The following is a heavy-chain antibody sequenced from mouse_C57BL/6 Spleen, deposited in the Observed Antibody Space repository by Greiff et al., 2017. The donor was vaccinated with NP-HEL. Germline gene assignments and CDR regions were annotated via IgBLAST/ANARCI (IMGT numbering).Heavy chain of an antibody. Sequence: VQLQQPGAELVKPGASVKLSCKASGYTFTSYWMHWVKQRPGQGLEWIGMIHPNSGSTNYNEKFKSKATLTVDKSSSTAYMQLSRLTSEDSAVYYCARYGYDVRDYAMDYWGQGTSVTVSS. CDR1: GYTFTSYW. CDR3: ARYGYDVRDYAMDY. V-gene: IGHV1-64*01. J-gene: IGHJ4*01. CDR2: IHPNSGST. D-gene: IGHD2-2*01.